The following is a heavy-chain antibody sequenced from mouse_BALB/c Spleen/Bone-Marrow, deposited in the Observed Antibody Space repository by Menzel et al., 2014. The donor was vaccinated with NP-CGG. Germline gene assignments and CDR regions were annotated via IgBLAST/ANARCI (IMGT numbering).Heavy chain of an antibody. V-gene: IGHV2-9*02. D-gene: IGHD4-1*01. J-gene: IGHJ1*01. CDR3: ARDLGRYFDV. CDR2: IWAGGST. Sequence: VKLMESGPGLVAPSQSLSITCTVSGFSLTSYGVHWVRQPPGKGLEWLGVIWAGGSTNYNSALMSRLSISKDNSKSQVFLKMNSLQTDDTAMCYCARDLGRYFDVWGAGTTVTVSS. CDR1: GFSLTSYG.